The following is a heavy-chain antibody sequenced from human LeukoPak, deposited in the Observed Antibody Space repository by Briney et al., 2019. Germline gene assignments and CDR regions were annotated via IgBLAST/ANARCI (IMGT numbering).Heavy chain of an antibody. D-gene: IGHD5-18*01. Sequence: SETLSLTCSVSGGSIISYGYYRTWIRQYPGKGLEWIGNIFYNGTTYYNPSFKGRVTVSGDTSKNQFSLNLNSLTAADTAVYYCARDRMDTALAFFFDYWGQGTLVTVSS. CDR1: GGSIISYGYY. J-gene: IGHJ4*02. CDR3: ARDRMDTALAFFFDY. V-gene: IGHV4-31*03. CDR2: IFYNGTT.